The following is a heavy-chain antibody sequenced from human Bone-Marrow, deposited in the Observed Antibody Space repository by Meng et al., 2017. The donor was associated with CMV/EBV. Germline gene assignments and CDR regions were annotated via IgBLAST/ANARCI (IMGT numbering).Heavy chain of an antibody. J-gene: IGHJ6*02. CDR2: IRSKAYGGTT. CDR1: GFTFGDYA. Sequence: GESLKISCTASGFTFGDYAMSWVRQAPGKGLEWVGFIRSKAYGGTTEYAASVKGRFTISRDDSKSIAYLQMNSLKTEDTAVYYCTRSKPRSTSIYYYYGMDVWGQGTTVTVSS. V-gene: IGHV3-49*04. CDR3: TRSKPRSTSIYYYYGMDV. D-gene: IGHD2-2*01.